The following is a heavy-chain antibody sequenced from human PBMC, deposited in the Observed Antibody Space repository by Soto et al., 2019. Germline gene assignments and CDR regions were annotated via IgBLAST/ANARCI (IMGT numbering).Heavy chain of an antibody. J-gene: IGHJ3*02. CDR3: ARLAVAGKTYDAFDI. CDR1: GYSFTSYW. D-gene: IGHD6-19*01. CDR2: IYPGDSDT. Sequence: GESLKISCKGSGYSFTSYWIGWVRQMPGKGLELMGIIYPGDSDTRYSPSFQGQDTISADKSISTAYLQWSSLKASDTAMYYCARLAVAGKTYDAFDIWGQGTMVTVSS. V-gene: IGHV5-51*01.